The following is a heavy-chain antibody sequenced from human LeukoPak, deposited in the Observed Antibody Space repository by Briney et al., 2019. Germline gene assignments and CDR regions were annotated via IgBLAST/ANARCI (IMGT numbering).Heavy chain of an antibody. Sequence: GGSLRLSRAASGFTFSSYSMNWIRQAPGKGLEWVSYISSSGSTIYYADSVKGRFTISRDNAKNSLYLQMNSLRAEDTAVYYCARALGYCSGGSCYGLGMDVWGQGTTVTVSS. J-gene: IGHJ6*02. V-gene: IGHV3-48*04. CDR3: ARALGYCSGGSCYGLGMDV. CDR2: ISSSGSTI. D-gene: IGHD2-15*01. CDR1: GFTFSSYS.